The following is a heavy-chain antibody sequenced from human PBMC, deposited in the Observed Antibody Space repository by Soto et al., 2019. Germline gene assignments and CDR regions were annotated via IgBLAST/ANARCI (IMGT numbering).Heavy chain of an antibody. Sequence: QITLKESGPTLVKPTQTLTLTCTFSGFSLTTDRVGVGWIRQPPGEALEWLAVIYWDDSKTYRPSLESRLTINKDTSKNQVALTMTNMDSLDTATYYCAHAYGGRSLYWGQGPLVTVSS. D-gene: IGHD1-26*01. CDR1: GFSLTTDRVG. V-gene: IGHV2-5*02. CDR3: AHAYGGRSLY. CDR2: IYWDDSK. J-gene: IGHJ4*02.